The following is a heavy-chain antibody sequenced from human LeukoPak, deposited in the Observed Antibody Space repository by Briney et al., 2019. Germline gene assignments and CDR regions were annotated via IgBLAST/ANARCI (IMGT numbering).Heavy chain of an antibody. CDR3: TTVGLYNILTGYYHYSFDM. CDR2: IKAKVDGGTT. J-gene: IGHJ3*02. CDR1: GLPFTNAW. D-gene: IGHD3-9*01. V-gene: IGHV3-15*01. Sequence: GGSLRLSCAASGLPFTNAWMSWVRQAPGKGLEWVGRIKAKVDGGTTDHAAAVKGRFTISRDDSKNTLYLQMNSLKTENTAVYYCTTVGLYNILTGYYHYSFDMWGQGTMVTVSS.